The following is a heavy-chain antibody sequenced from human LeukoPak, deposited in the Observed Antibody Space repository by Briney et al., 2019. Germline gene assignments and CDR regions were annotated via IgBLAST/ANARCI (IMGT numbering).Heavy chain of an antibody. J-gene: IGHJ4*02. CDR1: GGSISTIGYS. CDR2: IFPTGST. CDR3: ARMAGRTLDH. V-gene: IGHV4-30-2*01. D-gene: IGHD1-7*01. Sequence: PLQTLSLTCAVSGGSISTIGYSWSWIRRPPGKGLEWIGYIFPTGSTSYSPSLKSRVTISLDRSKNLFSMTLNSVTAADTAVYYCARMAGRTLDHWGQGTLVTVSS.